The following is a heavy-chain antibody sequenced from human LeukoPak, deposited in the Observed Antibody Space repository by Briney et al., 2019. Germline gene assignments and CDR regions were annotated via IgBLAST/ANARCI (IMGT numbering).Heavy chain of an antibody. CDR2: IYSRGNT. Sequence: GRSLRLSCTVSGFTVSSHSMSWVRQAPGKGLEWVSFIYSRGNTHYSDSVQGRFTISRDTSKNTLYLQMNSLRARHTAVYYCARRAGEYSQPYDYWGQGTLVTVSS. CDR3: ARRAGEYSQPYDY. D-gene: IGHD4-17*01. V-gene: IGHV3-53*01. J-gene: IGHJ4*02. CDR1: GFTVSSHS.